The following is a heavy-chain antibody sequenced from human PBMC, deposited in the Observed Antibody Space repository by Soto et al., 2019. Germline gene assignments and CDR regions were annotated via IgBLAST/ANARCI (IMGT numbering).Heavy chain of an antibody. CDR2: IYYSGST. D-gene: IGHD3-16*01. J-gene: IGHJ6*03. Sequence: SETLSLTCTVSGGSISSYYWSWIRQPPGKGLEWIGYIYYSGSTNYNPSLKSRVTISVDTSKNQFSLKLSSVTAADTAVYYCGGVFGGEVATGDYYYYYYMDVWGKGTTVTVSS. CDR3: GGVFGGEVATGDYYYYYYMDV. CDR1: GGSISSYY. V-gene: IGHV4-59*01.